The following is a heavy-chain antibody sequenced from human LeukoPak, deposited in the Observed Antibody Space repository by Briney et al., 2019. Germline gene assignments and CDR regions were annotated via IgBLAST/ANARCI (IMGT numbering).Heavy chain of an antibody. D-gene: IGHD3-10*01. J-gene: IGHJ3*02. V-gene: IGHV1-69*06. Sequence: ASVKVSCKASGGTFSSYAISWVRQAPGQGLEWMGGIIPIFGTANYAQKFQGRVRITADKSTSTAYMELSSLRSEDTAVYCCARESPGELSAFDIWGQGTMVTVSS. CDR1: GGTFSSYA. CDR2: IIPIFGTA. CDR3: ARESPGELSAFDI.